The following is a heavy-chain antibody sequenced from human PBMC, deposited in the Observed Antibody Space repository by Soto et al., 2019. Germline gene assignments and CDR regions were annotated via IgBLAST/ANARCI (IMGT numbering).Heavy chain of an antibody. V-gene: IGHV3-11*01. CDR3: ARDQARIPREYGDYAKDAFDI. J-gene: IGHJ3*02. D-gene: IGHD4-17*01. CDR2: ISSSGSTI. CDR1: GFTFSDYY. Sequence: QVQLVESGGGLVKPGGSLRLSCAASGFTFSDYYMSWIRQAPGKGLEWVSYISSSGSTIYYADSVKGRFTISRDNAKNSQYLQMNSLRAEDTAVYYCARDQARIPREYGDYAKDAFDIWGQGTMVTVSS.